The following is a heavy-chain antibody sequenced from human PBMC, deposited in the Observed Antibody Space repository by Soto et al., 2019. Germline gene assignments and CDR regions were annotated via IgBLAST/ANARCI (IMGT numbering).Heavy chain of an antibody. CDR3: ARVLLGYYFDH. CDR1: GFTFSSYS. J-gene: IGHJ4*02. V-gene: IGHV3-48*01. D-gene: IGHD3-10*01. Sequence: EVQLVESGGGWVQPGGSLRLSCAASGFTFSSYSMNWVRQAPGRGLEWVSYISSSSSAIYYADSVKGRFTISRDNAKNSLYLQMNSLRAEDTAVYYCARVLLGYYFDHWGQGTLVTVSS. CDR2: ISSSSSAI.